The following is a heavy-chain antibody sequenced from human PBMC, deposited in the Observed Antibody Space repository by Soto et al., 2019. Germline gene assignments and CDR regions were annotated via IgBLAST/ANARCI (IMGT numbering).Heavy chain of an antibody. D-gene: IGHD3-22*01. V-gene: IGHV4-59*01. CDR3: ARAPMVLTRSYFDS. CDR1: DSSISNFY. Sequence: SETLSLTCTASDSSISNFYWSWIRQPPGKGLEWIGYISSSGNTNYNPSLKSRVSISVDTSKNQFSLNLTSVTAADTAVYYCARAPMVLTRSYFDSWGQGTPVTVSS. J-gene: IGHJ4*02. CDR2: ISSSGNT.